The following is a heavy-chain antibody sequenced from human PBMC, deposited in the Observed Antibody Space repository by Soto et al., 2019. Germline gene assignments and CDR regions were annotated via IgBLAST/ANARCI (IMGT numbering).Heavy chain of an antibody. D-gene: IGHD4-17*01. J-gene: IGHJ1*01. CDR2: ISPLKGRT. V-gene: IGHV1-18*04. CDR1: GYTFTSYG. Sequence: QVQLVQSGPDLKRPGASMKVSCKASGYTFTSYGISWVRQAPGQGLEWMAWISPLKGRTQYSQKAQGRVTLSTDTSSNTAYMEMTTLRVDDTAVYSCAIDYGDRPEYFKHWGQGTLVTVS. CDR3: AIDYGDRPEYFKH.